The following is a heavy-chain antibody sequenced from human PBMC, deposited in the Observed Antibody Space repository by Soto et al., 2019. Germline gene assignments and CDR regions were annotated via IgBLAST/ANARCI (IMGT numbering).Heavy chain of an antibody. D-gene: IGHD6-19*01. J-gene: IGHJ4*02. CDR1: GGTFSSYA. CDR2: IIPIFGTA. V-gene: IGHV1-69*12. CDR3: ARRAAGSSGFDY. Sequence: QVQLVQSGAEVKKPGSSVKVSCKASGGTFSSYAISWVRQAPGQGLEWMGGIIPIFGTANYAQKFQGRVTIXAXXSTSTAYMELSSLRSEDTAVYYCARRAAGSSGFDYWGQGTLVTVSS.